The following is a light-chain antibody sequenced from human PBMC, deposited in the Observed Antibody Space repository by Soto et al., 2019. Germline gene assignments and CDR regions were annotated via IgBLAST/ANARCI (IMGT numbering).Light chain of an antibody. CDR3: QQRSSWPPL. CDR2: GAS. J-gene: IGKJ5*01. V-gene: IGKV3-11*01. CDR1: QSVGSY. Sequence: EIVLTQSPATLSLYPGERATLSCRASQSVGSYLVWYQQKPGQAPRLLIPGASNRATGIPARFSGSWSGTDFTLTISSLEPEDFAVYYCQQRSSWPPLFGQGTRLEIK.